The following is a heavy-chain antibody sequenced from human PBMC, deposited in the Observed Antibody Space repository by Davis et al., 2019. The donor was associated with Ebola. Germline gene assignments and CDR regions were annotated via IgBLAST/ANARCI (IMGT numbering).Heavy chain of an antibody. CDR1: GYSFTSYW. V-gene: IGHV5-51*01. Sequence: GESLKISCKGSGYSFTSYWIGWVRQTPGKGLEWMGIIYPGDSDTIYSPSFQAHVTISADKSITTAYLQWSSLKASDSAMYYGARHPLYIAAPDRGSFDPWGQGTLVTVSS. D-gene: IGHD6-13*01. J-gene: IGHJ5*02. CDR3: ARHPLYIAAPDRGSFDP. CDR2: IYPGDSDT.